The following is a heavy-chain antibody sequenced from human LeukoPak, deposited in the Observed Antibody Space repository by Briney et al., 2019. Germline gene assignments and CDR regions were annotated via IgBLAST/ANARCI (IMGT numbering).Heavy chain of an antibody. J-gene: IGHJ4*02. CDR1: GYTFTDYY. CDR2: INPNSGAT. V-gene: IGHV1-2*02. Sequence: GASVKVSCKASGYTFTDYYIQWMRQAPGQGLEWMGRINPNSGATTYAQQFQGRVTMTRDTSITTAYMEVSRLTSDDTAVYYCATETTGTPRGVYWGLGTLVTVSS. CDR3: ATETTGTPRGVY. D-gene: IGHD4-17*01.